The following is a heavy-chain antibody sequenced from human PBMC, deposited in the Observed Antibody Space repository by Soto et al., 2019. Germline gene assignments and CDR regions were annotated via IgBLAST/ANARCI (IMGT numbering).Heavy chain of an antibody. CDR3: ARDGDIVVVPAASYYYYYMDV. CDR1: GYTFTGYY. Sequence: ASVKVSCKASGYTFTGYYMHWVRQAPGQGLEWMGIINPSGGSTSYAQKFQGRVTMTRDTSTSTVYMELSSLRSEDTAVYYCARDGDIVVVPAASYYYYYMDVWGKGTTVTVSS. CDR2: INPSGGST. V-gene: IGHV1-46*03. D-gene: IGHD2-2*01. J-gene: IGHJ6*03.